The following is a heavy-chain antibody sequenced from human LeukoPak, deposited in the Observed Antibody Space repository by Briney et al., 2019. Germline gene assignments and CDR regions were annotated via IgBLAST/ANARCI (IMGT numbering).Heavy chain of an antibody. Sequence: SETLSLTCAVYGGSFSGYYWSWIRQPPGKGLEWIGEINHSGSTNYNPSLKSRVTISVDTSKNQFSLKLSSVTAADTAVYYCARRPNSRGGWFDPWGQGTLVTVSP. V-gene: IGHV4-34*01. CDR2: INHSGST. CDR3: ARRPNSRGGWFDP. CDR1: GGSFSGYY. J-gene: IGHJ5*02. D-gene: IGHD6-13*01.